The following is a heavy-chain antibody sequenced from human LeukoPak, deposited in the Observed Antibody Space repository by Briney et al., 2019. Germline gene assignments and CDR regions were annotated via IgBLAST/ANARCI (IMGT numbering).Heavy chain of an antibody. CDR1: GYTFIGYY. CDR3: ARGPAATYYYYGMDV. J-gene: IGHJ6*02. CDR2: INPNSGGP. V-gene: IGHV1-2*06. D-gene: IGHD6-13*01. Sequence: ASVKVSCKASGYTFIGYYMHWIRQAPGQGPEWMGRINPNSGGPNYAPKFQGRVTMTRDTTINTAYMELNSLRSDDTAVYYCARGPAATYYYYGMDVWGQGTTVTVSS.